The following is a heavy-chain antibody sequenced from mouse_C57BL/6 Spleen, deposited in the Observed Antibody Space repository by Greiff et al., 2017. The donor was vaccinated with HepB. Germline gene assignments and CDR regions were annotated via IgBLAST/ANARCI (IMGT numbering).Heavy chain of an antibody. CDR3: ARLYGSSWFAY. D-gene: IGHD1-1*01. Sequence: EVKLMESGPELVKPGASVKISCKASGYSFTGYYMNWVKQSPEKSLEWIGEINPSTGGTTYNQKFKAKATLTVDKSSSTAYMQLKSLTSEDSAVYYCARLYGSSWFAYWGQGTLVTVSA. V-gene: IGHV1-42*01. CDR1: GYSFTGYY. CDR2: INPSTGGT. J-gene: IGHJ3*01.